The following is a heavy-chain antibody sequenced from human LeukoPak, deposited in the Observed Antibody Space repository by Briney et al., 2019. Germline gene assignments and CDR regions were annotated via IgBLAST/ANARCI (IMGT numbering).Heavy chain of an antibody. J-gene: IGHJ3*02. V-gene: IGHV1-2*02. Sequence: GASVKVSCKASGYTFTGYYMHWVRQAPGQGLEWMGWINPNSGGTNYAQKFQGRVTMTRDTSISTAYMELSRLRSDDTAVYYCARGAIVVVVAAIRKAFDIWGQGTMVTVSS. D-gene: IGHD2-15*01. CDR3: ARGAIVVVVAAIRKAFDI. CDR2: INPNSGGT. CDR1: GYTFTGYY.